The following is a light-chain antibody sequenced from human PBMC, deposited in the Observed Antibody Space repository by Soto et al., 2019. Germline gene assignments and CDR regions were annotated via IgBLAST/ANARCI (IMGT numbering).Light chain of an antibody. CDR3: QQYGNSPGFT. J-gene: IGKJ3*01. Sequence: EIVLTQSPATLSLSPGERATLSCRASQSVSSYLAWYQQKPGQAPRLLIYGASSRATGIPDRFSGSGSGTDFTLTISRLEPEDFAVYYCQQYGNSPGFTFGPGTKVDIK. CDR2: GAS. V-gene: IGKV3-20*01. CDR1: QSVSSY.